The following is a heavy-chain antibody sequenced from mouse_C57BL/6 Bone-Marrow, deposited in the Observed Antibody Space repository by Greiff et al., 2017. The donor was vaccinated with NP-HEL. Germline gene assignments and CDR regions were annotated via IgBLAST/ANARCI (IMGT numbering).Heavy chain of an antibody. CDR2: ISSGSSTI. J-gene: IGHJ2*01. CDR1: GFTFSDYG. Sequence: EVHLVESGGGLVKPGGSLKLSCAAFGFTFSDYGMHWVRQAPEKGLEWVAYISSGSSTIYYADTVKGRFTISRDNAKNTLFLQMTSLRSETTAMYYCARGGYLYYFDCWGQGTTLTVSS. V-gene: IGHV5-17*01. CDR3: ARGGYLYYFDC. D-gene: IGHD2-2*01.